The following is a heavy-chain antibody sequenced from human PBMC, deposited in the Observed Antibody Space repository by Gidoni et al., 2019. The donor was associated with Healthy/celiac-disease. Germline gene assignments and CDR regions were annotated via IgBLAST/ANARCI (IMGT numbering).Heavy chain of an antibody. J-gene: IGHJ4*02. D-gene: IGHD1-26*01. Sequence: GYIYYSGSTYYNPSLKSRVTISVDTSKNQFSLKLSSVTAADTAVYYCARDRGRRGGSYHSLDYWGQGTLVTVSS. CDR2: IYYSGST. CDR3: ARDRGRRGGSYHSLDY. V-gene: IGHV4-30-4*01.